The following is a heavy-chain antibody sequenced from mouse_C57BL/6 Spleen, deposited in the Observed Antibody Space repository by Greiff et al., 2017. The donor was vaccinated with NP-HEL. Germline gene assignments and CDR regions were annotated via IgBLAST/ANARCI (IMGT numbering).Heavy chain of an antibody. CDR3: ARSDYYGSSLYYFDG. Sequence: QVQLQQPGAELVMPGASVKLSCKASGYTFTSYWMHWVKQRPGQGLEWIGEIDPSDSYTNYNQKFKGKSTLTADKSSSTAYMQLSSLTSEDSAVYYWARSDYYGSSLYYFDGWGKGTTLTVS. CDR1: GYTFTSYW. CDR2: IDPSDSYT. D-gene: IGHD1-1*01. V-gene: IGHV1-69*01. J-gene: IGHJ2*01.